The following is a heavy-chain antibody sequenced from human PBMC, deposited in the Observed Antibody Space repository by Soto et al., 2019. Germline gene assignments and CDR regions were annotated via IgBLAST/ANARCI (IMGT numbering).Heavy chain of an antibody. D-gene: IGHD2-8*01. CDR3: ARDRSDCTNGVCYPDYYYYYGMDV. Sequence: GGSLRLSCAASGFTFSSYAMHWVRQAPGKGLEWVAVISYDGSNKYYADSVKGRFTISRDNSKNTLYLQMNSLRAEDTAVYYCARDRSDCTNGVCYPDYYYYYGMDVWGQGTTVTVSS. V-gene: IGHV3-30-3*01. CDR1: GFTFSSYA. J-gene: IGHJ6*02. CDR2: ISYDGSNK.